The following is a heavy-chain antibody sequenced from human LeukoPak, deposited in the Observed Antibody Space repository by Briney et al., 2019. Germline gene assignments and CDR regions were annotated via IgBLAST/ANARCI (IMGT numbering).Heavy chain of an antibody. V-gene: IGHV3-64D*09. CDR2: ISNNGGSS. D-gene: IGHD1-14*01. CDR1: GFTFSAYA. J-gene: IGHJ4*02. Sequence: GGSLRLSCSASGFTFSAYAMYWVRQAPGKGLEYVSGISNNGGSSFYADSVKGKFTISRDNSKNTLYLQMSSLRAEDTAVYYCVKITSVTGGDCWGQGTRLTVSS. CDR3: VKITSVTGGDC.